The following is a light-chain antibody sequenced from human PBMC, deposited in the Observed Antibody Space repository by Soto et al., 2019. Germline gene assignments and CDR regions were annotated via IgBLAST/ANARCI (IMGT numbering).Light chain of an antibody. Sequence: DIQMTQSPSTLSASIGDRVTITCRASQSISIWLAWYQQKPGKAPYLLIYKASTLQSGVPSRFSGSAPGTEFTLTISNLQPDDSATYYCQQYDGYPLTFGGGTKVEIK. CDR2: KAS. CDR1: QSISIW. CDR3: QQYDGYPLT. J-gene: IGKJ4*01. V-gene: IGKV1-5*03.